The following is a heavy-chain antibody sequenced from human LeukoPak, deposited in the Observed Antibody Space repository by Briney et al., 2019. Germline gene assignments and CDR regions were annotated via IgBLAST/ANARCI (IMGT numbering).Heavy chain of an antibody. J-gene: IGHJ3*02. CDR3: ARWNYAFDI. CDR2: INSDGSST. V-gene: IGHV3-74*01. Sequence: GGSLRLSCAASGFTFSSYWMHWVRRAPGKGLVWVSRINSDGSSTSYADSVKGRFTISRDNAKNSFYLQMNSLRAEDTAVYYCARWNYAFDIWGQGTTVTVAS. CDR1: GFTFSSYW. D-gene: IGHD1-7*01.